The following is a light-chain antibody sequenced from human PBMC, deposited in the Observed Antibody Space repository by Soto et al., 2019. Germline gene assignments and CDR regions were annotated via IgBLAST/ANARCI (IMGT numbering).Light chain of an antibody. Sequence: EIVMTQSPATLSVSRGERATLSCRASQSVNSNLAWYQQKPGQAPRLLIYGASTRATGVPARFSVSGSGTEFTLTISSLQSEYFAVYYCQQYDNWPITFGQGTRLDIK. J-gene: IGKJ5*01. CDR2: GAS. CDR1: QSVNSN. V-gene: IGKV3-15*01. CDR3: QQYDNWPIT.